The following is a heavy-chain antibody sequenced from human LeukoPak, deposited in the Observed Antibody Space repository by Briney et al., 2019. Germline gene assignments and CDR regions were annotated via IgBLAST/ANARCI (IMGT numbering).Heavy chain of an antibody. V-gene: IGHV4-59*01. CDR3: ARGTYYDFWSGYLPYYFDY. J-gene: IGHJ4*02. CDR2: IYYSGST. D-gene: IGHD3-3*01. CDR1: GGSISSYY. Sequence: SETLSLTCTVSGGSISSYYWSWIRQPPGKGLEWIGYIYYSGSTIYNPSLKSRVTISVDTSKNQFSLKLSSVTAADTAVYYCARGTYYDFWSGYLPYYFDYWGQGTLVTVSS.